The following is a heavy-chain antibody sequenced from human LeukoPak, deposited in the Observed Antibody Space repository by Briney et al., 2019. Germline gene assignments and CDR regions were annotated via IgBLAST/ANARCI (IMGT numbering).Heavy chain of an antibody. D-gene: IGHD3-22*01. CDR1: GFTFSSYS. V-gene: IGHV3-21*01. CDR2: ISSSSSYI. J-gene: IGHJ4*02. Sequence: PGGSLRLSCAASGFTFSSYSMNWVCQAPGKGLEWVSSISSSSSYIYYADSVKGRFTISRDNAKNSLYLQMNSLRAEDTAVYYCARDKRLKGYDSARNFDYWGQGTLVTVSS. CDR3: ARDKRLKGYDSARNFDY.